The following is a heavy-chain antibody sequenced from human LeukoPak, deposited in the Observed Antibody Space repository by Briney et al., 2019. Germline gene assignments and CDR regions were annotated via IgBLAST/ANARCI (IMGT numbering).Heavy chain of an antibody. CDR2: ISAYNGNT. Sequence: GASVKVSCKASGYTFTSYGISWVRQAPGQGLEWMGWISAYNGNTNYAQKLQGRVTMTTDTSTSTAYMELRSLRSDDTAVYYCARGLGYCSSTSCYLGWFGPWGQGTLVTVSS. J-gene: IGHJ5*02. CDR3: ARGLGYCSSTSCYLGWFGP. CDR1: GYTFTSYG. D-gene: IGHD2-2*01. V-gene: IGHV1-18*01.